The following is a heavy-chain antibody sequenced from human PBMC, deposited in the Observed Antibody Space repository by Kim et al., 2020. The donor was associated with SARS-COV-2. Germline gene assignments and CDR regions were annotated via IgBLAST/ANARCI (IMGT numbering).Heavy chain of an antibody. CDR1: GFTFSNYA. V-gene: IGHV3-64D*06. J-gene: IGHJ4*02. D-gene: IGHD6-6*01. CDR3: VKVGYSSSSLPDC. Sequence: GGSLRLSCSASGFTFSNYAMHWVRQAPGKGLEYVSALSSNGGGAYYADSVKGRFIISRDNSKNTLYLQLSSLRPEDTAVYYCVKVGYSSSSLPDCWGQGTLVTVSS. CDR2: LSSNGGGA.